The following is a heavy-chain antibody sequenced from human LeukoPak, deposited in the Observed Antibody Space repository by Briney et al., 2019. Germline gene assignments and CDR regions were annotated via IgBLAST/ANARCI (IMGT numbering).Heavy chain of an antibody. Sequence: SETLSLTCTVSGGSISSYYWSWIRQPPGKGLEWIGYIYYSGSTNYNPSLKSRVTISVDTSKNQFSLKLSSVTAADTAVYYCAREGDGYCSGGSCYSNYYYGMDVWGQGTTVTVSS. V-gene: IGHV4-59*01. CDR1: GGSISSYY. J-gene: IGHJ6*02. CDR3: AREGDGYCSGGSCYSNYYYGMDV. CDR2: IYYSGST. D-gene: IGHD2-15*01.